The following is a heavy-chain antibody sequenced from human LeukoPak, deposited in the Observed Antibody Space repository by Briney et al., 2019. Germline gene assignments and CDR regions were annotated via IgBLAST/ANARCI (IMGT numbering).Heavy chain of an antibody. Sequence: PSETLSLNCNVSGYSISSGYYWGWIRQPPGKGLEWIGSIHHSGSTYYNPSLKSRVTISVDTSKNQFSLKLSSVTAADTALYYCARDQYDDVAFDPWGQETLVTVSS. CDR1: GYSISSGYY. D-gene: IGHD1-1*01. V-gene: IGHV4-38-2*02. CDR3: ARDQYDDVAFDP. CDR2: IHHSGST. J-gene: IGHJ5*02.